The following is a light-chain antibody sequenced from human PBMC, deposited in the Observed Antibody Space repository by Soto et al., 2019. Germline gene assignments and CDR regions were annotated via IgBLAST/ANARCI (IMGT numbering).Light chain of an antibody. CDR3: QQYNSLMYT. CDR1: QSISSW. V-gene: IGKV1-5*03. J-gene: IGKJ2*01. Sequence: DIQLTQSPTTLSASVGDSVTITCRASQSISSWLAWYQQKPGKAPNLLIYKASNVESGVPSRFSGSGSGTEFTLTISSLQPDDFATYYCQQYNSLMYTFGQGTKLEIK. CDR2: KAS.